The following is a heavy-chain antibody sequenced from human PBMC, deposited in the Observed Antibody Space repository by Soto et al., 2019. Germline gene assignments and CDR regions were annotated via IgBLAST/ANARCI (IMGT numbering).Heavy chain of an antibody. D-gene: IGHD5-12*01. CDR1: GGSINSYY. CDR2: IYYSGST. CDR3: ARRSGYDIIDY. V-gene: IGHV4-59*08. J-gene: IGHJ4*02. Sequence: SETLSLTCTVSGGSINSYYWSWIRQPPGKGLEWIGYIYYSGSTNYNPSLKSRVTISVDTSKNQFSLKLSSVTAADTAVYYCARRSGYDIIDYWGQGTLVTVSS.